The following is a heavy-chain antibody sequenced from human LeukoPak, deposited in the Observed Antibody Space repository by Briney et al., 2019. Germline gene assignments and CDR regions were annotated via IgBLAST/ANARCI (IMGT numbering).Heavy chain of an antibody. CDR3: ARHSDTNLFDY. D-gene: IGHD4-11*01. CDR1: GYSFTTYW. CDR2: IYPGDSDT. J-gene: IGHJ4*02. V-gene: IGHV5-51*01. Sequence: GESLKISSEGSGYSFTTYWIAWVRHMPGKGLEWMGIIYPGDSDTTYSPSFEGQVTISADKSISTAYLQWSSLKASDTAMYYCARHSDTNLFDYWGQGTLVTVSS.